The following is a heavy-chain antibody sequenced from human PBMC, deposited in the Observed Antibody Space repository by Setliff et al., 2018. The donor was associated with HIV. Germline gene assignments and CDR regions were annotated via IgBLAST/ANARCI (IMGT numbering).Heavy chain of an antibody. J-gene: IGHJ6*02. CDR3: AREGLLVTTVGGAYWYHGMDV. D-gene: IGHD4-4*01. CDR2: MYTSGGGA. CDR1: GYSFTTYY. V-gene: IGHV1-46*01. Sequence: GASVKVSCKTSGYSFTTYYIHWMRQAPGQGLEWVGLMYTSGGGAKYAQKFQGRVTMTRDTSTRTVYMELSSLRSEDTAVYYCAREGLLVTTVGGAYWYHGMDVWGQGTTVTVSS.